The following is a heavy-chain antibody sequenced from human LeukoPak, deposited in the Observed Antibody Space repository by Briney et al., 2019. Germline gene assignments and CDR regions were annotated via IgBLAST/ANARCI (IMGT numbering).Heavy chain of an antibody. J-gene: IGHJ4*02. D-gene: IGHD1-26*01. Sequence: PGGSLRLSCAASGFTFSSYGMHWVRQAPGKGLEWVAVISYDGGSIYYADSVKGRFTISRDDSKNTLFLQMNSLSAEDTAVYYCAEQEIGTTWSVGYWGQGTLVTVSS. CDR2: ISYDGGSI. CDR3: AEQEIGTTWSVGY. CDR1: GFTFSSYG. V-gene: IGHV3-30*18.